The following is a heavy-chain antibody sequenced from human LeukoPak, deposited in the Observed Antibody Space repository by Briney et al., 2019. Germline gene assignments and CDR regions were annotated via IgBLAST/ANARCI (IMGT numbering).Heavy chain of an antibody. CDR3: ARDIRGGTNEEGQS. J-gene: IGHJ4*02. Sequence: GGSLRLSCAASGFTFSSYSMNWVRQAPGKGLEWVSYISSSGSTIYYADSVKGRFTISRDNAKNTMYLQMNRLRVEDTAVYFCARDIRGGTNEEGQSWGQGILVTVSS. D-gene: IGHD1-26*01. CDR2: ISSSGSTI. CDR1: GFTFSSYS. V-gene: IGHV3-48*04.